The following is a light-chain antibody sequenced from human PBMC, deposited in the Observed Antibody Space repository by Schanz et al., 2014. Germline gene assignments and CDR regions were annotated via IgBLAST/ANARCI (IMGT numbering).Light chain of an antibody. V-gene: IGKV3-15*01. Sequence: EILITQSPATLSVSPGQRATLSCRASHSVTSNLAWYQQKPGQAPRLLIYGASTRATGIPARFSGSGSGTEFTLTISSLQSDDFATYYCQHYNSPRKTFGQGSKVEIK. J-gene: IGKJ1*01. CDR1: HSVTSN. CDR2: GAS. CDR3: QHYNSPRKT.